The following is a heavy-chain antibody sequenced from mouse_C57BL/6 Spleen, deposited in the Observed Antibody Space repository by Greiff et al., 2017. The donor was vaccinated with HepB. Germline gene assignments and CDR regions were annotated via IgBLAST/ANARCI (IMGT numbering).Heavy chain of an antibody. V-gene: IGHV1-61*01. CDR2: IYPSDSET. Sequence: QVQLQQSGAELVRPGSSVKLSCKASGYTFTSYWMDWVKQRPGQGLEWIGNIYPSDSETHYNQKFKDKATLTVDKSSSTAYMQLSSLTSEDSAVYYCAREGDSNDAMDYWGQGTSVTVSS. CDR1: GYTFTSYW. D-gene: IGHD2-5*01. J-gene: IGHJ4*01. CDR3: AREGDSNDAMDY.